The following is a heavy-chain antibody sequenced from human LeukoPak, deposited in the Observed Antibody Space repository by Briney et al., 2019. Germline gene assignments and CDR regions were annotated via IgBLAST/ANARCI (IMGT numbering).Heavy chain of an antibody. CDR3: ARDPHYGALDY. Sequence: PGGSLSLSCAASGFTFSSYEMNWVRQAPGKGLEWVADLNPDGSATTYYVDSVKGRFTVSRDNAKNFLYLQMNNLRVEDTAIYYCARDPHYGALDYWGQGILVTVSS. CDR1: GFTFSSYE. J-gene: IGHJ4*02. D-gene: IGHD4-17*01. CDR2: LNPDGSATT. V-gene: IGHV3-7*01.